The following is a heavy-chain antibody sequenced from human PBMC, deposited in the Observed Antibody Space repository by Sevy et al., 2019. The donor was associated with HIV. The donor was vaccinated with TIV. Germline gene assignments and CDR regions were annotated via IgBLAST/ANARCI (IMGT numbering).Heavy chain of an antibody. Sequence: GGSLRLSCAASGFTFSSYSMNWVRQAPGKGLEWVSYISSSSSNIYYVDSVKGRFTISRDDAKNSLYLQMNSLRAEDTAVYYCARGSGYDFWSGSTPYGMDVWGQGTTVTVSS. CDR3: ARGSGYDFWSGSTPYGMDV. CDR2: ISSSSSNI. D-gene: IGHD3-3*01. V-gene: IGHV3-48*01. J-gene: IGHJ6*02. CDR1: GFTFSSYS.